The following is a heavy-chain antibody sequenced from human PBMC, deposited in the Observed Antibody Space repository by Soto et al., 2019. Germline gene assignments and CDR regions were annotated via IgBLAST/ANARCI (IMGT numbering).Heavy chain of an antibody. V-gene: IGHV1-2*02. J-gene: IGHJ4*02. CDR2: INPNSGGT. Sequence: ASGKVSCKASGFTFTGHYIHWVRQAPGQGLEWMGWINPNSGGTSYAQKFQGRVTMTRDTSITTAYMELSRLSYDDTAVYYCAKSGSFFRTYIGYLDYWGQGTLVTVSS. CDR1: GFTFTGHY. CDR3: AKSGSFFRTYIGYLDY. D-gene: IGHD1-26*01.